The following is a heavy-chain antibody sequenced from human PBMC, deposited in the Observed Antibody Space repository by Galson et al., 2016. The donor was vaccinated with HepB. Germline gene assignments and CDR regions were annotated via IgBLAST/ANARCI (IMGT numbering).Heavy chain of an antibody. Sequence: LRLSCAASGFTVTTNYMSWIRQPPGKGLEWIGYIYYSGSTNYNPSLKSRVTISVDASRNQFSLKLSSVTAADTAVYYCARQYYYDSSGYYGFDFWGQGTLVTVSS. CDR2: IYYSGST. V-gene: IGHV4-59*02. CDR3: ARQYYYDSSGYYGFDF. CDR1: GFTVTTNY. J-gene: IGHJ4*02. D-gene: IGHD3-22*01.